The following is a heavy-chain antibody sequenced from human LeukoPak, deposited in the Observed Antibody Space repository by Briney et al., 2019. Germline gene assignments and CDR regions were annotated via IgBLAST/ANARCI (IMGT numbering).Heavy chain of an antibody. CDR2: INTSGST. CDR3: ARNTLGAFDI. CDR1: GGSISSGSYF. V-gene: IGHV4-61*02. J-gene: IGHJ3*02. Sequence: SETLSLTCIVSGGSISSGSYFWTWIRQPAGRGLEWIGRINTSGSTNYNPSLKSGVTISVYTSKNQFSLILSSVTAADTAVYYCARNTLGAFDIWGQGTTVTVSS. D-gene: IGHD3-3*02.